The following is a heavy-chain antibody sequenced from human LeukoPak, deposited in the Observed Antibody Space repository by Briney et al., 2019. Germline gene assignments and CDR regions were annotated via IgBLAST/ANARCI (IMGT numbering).Heavy chain of an antibody. V-gene: IGHV3-48*04. CDR2: ISQSSFAI. CDR1: GFAFSSYS. CDR3: VRQYFYGSGSYLWAPDY. Sequence: TGGSLRLSCAAPGFAFSSYSMNWVRQTPGKGLEWLSYISQSSFAIYYADSVKGRFTISRDNAKNSLFLQMNSLRAEDTAVYYCVRQYFYGSGSYLWAPDYWGQGTLVTVSS. J-gene: IGHJ4*02. D-gene: IGHD3-10*01.